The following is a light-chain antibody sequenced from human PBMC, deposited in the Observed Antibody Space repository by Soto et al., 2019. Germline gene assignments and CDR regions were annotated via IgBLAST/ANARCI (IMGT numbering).Light chain of an antibody. CDR3: LQDYNYPRT. CDR1: QGIRND. V-gene: IGKV1-6*01. J-gene: IGKJ1*01. CDR2: AAS. Sequence: AIQMTQTPSSLSASVGDRVTVTCRASQGIRNDLGWYQQKPGKAPKLLIYAASSLQSGVPSRFSCSGSGTDFTLTISSLQPEDFATYYCLQDYNYPRTFGQGTKVEIK.